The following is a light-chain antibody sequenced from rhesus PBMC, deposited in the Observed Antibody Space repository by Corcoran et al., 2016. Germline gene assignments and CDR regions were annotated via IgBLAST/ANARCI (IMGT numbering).Light chain of an antibody. CDR3: VQAITFPYS. V-gene: IGKV2-72*01. CDR1: QTLLHCNGNTY. J-gene: IGKJ2*01. CDR2: GGF. Sequence: DIVMTQTPLSLPITPGEPASISCRSSQTLLHCNGNTYLHWYLQKLCQSPQLLIYGGFNRASGVPDRFSGSGSGTDFTLKISKVEAEDVGVYYCVQAITFPYSFGQGTKVEIK.